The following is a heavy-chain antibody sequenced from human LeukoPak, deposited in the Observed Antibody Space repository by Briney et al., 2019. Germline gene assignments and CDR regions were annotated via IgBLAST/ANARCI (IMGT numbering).Heavy chain of an antibody. Sequence: GASVKVSCKASGGTFSSYAISWVRQAPGQGLEWMGRIIPILGIANYAQKFQGRVTITADKSTSTAYMELSSLRSEDTAVYYCARDVSSGPQNDPWGQGTLVTVSS. D-gene: IGHD6-19*01. V-gene: IGHV1-69*04. CDR1: GGTFSSYA. CDR3: ARDVSSGPQNDP. J-gene: IGHJ5*02. CDR2: IIPILGIA.